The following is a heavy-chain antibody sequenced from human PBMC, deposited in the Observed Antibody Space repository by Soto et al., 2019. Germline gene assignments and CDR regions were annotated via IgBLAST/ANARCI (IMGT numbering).Heavy chain of an antibody. Sequence: EVQLLESGGGLVQPGGSLRLSCAASGFTFSSYAMSWARQAPGKGLEWVSAISGSGGRTYYADSVKGRFTISRDNSRNTLYLEMNSLRAEDTALYYCAKEMYSSGFFDYWGQGTLVTVSS. J-gene: IGHJ4*02. CDR2: ISGSGGRT. CDR1: GFTFSSYA. CDR3: AKEMYSSGFFDY. D-gene: IGHD6-19*01. V-gene: IGHV3-23*01.